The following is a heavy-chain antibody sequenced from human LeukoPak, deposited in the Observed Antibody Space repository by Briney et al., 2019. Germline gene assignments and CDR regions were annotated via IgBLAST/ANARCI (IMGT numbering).Heavy chain of an antibody. CDR3: ARGPQWLVPYFDY. J-gene: IGHJ4*02. CDR1: GFTVSSNY. CDR2: IYSGGGT. D-gene: IGHD6-19*01. Sequence: GRSLRLSCAASGFTVSSNYMSWVRQAPGKGLEWVSVIYSGGGTYYADSVKGRFTISRDNSKNTLYLQMNSLRAEDTAVYYCARGPQWLVPYFDYWGQGTLVTVSS. V-gene: IGHV3-66*02.